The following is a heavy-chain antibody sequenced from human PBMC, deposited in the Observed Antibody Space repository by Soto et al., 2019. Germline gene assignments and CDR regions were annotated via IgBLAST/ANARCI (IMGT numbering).Heavy chain of an antibody. J-gene: IGHJ4*02. Sequence: SLRLSCAASGFTFSSYAMSWVRQAPGKGLEWVSAISGSGGSTYYADSVKGRFTISRDNSKNTLYLQMNSLRAEDTAVYYCAKTNYFYHFRRAYYPTDYFHWWARGPVDTVSS. V-gene: IGHV3-23*01. D-gene: IGHD3-3*01. CDR2: ISGSGGST. CDR1: GFTFSSYA. CDR3: AKTNYFYHFRRAYYPTDYFHW.